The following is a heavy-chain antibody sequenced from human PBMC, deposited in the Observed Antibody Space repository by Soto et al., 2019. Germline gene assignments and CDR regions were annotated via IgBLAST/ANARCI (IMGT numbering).Heavy chain of an antibody. Sequence: PPGKGLAWIGYIYYSGSTNHHPSLKSRVTISVHTSKTQFSLKLSSVTAADSVVYYCARGGGFYPLVEYWGQGTLVPVS. CDR2: IYYSGST. V-gene: IGHV4-59*01. CDR3: ARGGGFYPLVEY. J-gene: IGHJ4*02. D-gene: IGHD2-15*01.